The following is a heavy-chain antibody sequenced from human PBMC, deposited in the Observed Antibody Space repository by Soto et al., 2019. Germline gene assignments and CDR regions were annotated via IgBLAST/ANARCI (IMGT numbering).Heavy chain of an antibody. CDR3: ERAIGPNIFDY. CDR2: IGTAGDT. D-gene: IGHD3-22*01. Sequence: GGPLRLSCSASGFTFSSYDMHWVRQGPGKGLEWVSAIGTAGDTNYAGSVKGRFTISRENAKNSLYLQMNSLRAGDTAIYFCERAIGPNIFDYWGQGPLVTVSS. J-gene: IGHJ4*02. CDR1: GFTFSSYD. V-gene: IGHV3-13*04.